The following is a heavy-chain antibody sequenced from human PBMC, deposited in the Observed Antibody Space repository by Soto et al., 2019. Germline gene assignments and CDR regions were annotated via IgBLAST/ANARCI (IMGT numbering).Heavy chain of an antibody. Sequence: PSETLSLTCSVSGGSISSYYWSWIRQPPGKGLEWIGYIYYSGSTNYNPSLKSRVTISVDTSKNQFSLKLSSVTAADTAVYYCAKTYGGITQGWFDPWGQGTLVTVSS. CDR1: GGSISSYY. CDR2: IYYSGST. V-gene: IGHV4-59*01. CDR3: AKTYGGITQGWFDP. J-gene: IGHJ5*02. D-gene: IGHD3-3*01.